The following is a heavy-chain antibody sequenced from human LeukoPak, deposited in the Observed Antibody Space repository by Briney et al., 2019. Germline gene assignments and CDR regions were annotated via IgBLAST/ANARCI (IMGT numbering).Heavy chain of an antibody. CDR1: GFTFSDYY. J-gene: IGHJ4*02. D-gene: IGHD2-2*01. CDR3: ARLQYEYYFDY. CDR2: ISSSSYT. V-gene: IGHV3-11*06. Sequence: PGGSLRLSCEASGFTFSDYYMSWIRQAPGKGLEWVSYISSSSYTNYADSVKGRFTISRDNAKNSLYLQMNSLRAEDTAVYYCARLQYEYYFDYWGQGTLVTVSS.